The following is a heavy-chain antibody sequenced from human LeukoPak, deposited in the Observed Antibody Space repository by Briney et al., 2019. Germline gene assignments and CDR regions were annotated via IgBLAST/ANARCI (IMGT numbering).Heavy chain of an antibody. V-gene: IGHV4-31*11. J-gene: IGHJ5*02. CDR2: IYYSGST. CDR3: ARDEGWFDP. Sequence: PSETLSLTCAVSGDPISSGGYYWTWIRQHPGKGLEWIGNIYYSGSTYYNPSLRSRVIISVDTSKNQFSLKLNSVTAADTAVYYCARDEGWFDPWGQGALVTVSS. CDR1: GDPISSGGYY.